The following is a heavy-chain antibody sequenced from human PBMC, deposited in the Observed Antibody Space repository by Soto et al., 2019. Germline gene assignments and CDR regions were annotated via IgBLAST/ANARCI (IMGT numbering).Heavy chain of an antibody. CDR3: ARELMSDFLSGYGLAWFVP. Sequence: SETLSLTCTVSGGSISSSSYYWGWIRQPPGKGLEWIGSIYYSGSTYYNPSLKSRVTISVDTSKNQFSLKLSSVTAADTAVYYCARELMSDFLSGYGLAWFVPWCKGTLVTVAS. CDR1: GGSISSSSYY. D-gene: IGHD3-3*01. J-gene: IGHJ5*02. CDR2: IYYSGST. V-gene: IGHV4-39*02.